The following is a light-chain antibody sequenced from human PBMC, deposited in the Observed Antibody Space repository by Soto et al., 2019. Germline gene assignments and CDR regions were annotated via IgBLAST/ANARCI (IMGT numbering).Light chain of an antibody. CDR1: QSLSSSF. V-gene: IGKV3-20*01. CDR3: QQYRRSPLT. Sequence: EIVLTQSPGTLSLSPGERAILSCRASQSLSSSFLAWYQQKPGQAPRLLIYSSSNRATGIPDRFSGGGSGTDFTLTISRLEPADFAVYYCQQYRRSPLTFGGGTKVEIK. J-gene: IGKJ4*01. CDR2: SSS.